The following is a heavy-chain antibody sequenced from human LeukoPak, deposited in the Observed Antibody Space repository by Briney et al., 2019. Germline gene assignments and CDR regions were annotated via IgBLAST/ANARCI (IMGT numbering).Heavy chain of an antibody. D-gene: IGHD2/OR15-2a*01. CDR1: GFTFSSYG. CDR3: ARAGNRDAFDI. V-gene: IGHV3-33*01. J-gene: IGHJ3*02. CDR2: IWSDGSSK. Sequence: GGSLRLSCAASGFTFSSYGMHWVRQAPGKGLEWVAVIWSDGSSKHYADSVKGRFTISRDNAKNSLYLQMNSLRAEDTAVYYCARAGNRDAFDIWGQGTMVTVSS.